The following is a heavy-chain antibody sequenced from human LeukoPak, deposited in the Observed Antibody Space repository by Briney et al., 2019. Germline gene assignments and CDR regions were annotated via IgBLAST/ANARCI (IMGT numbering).Heavy chain of an antibody. Sequence: ASVKVSCKASGGTFSRYAISWVRQAPGQGVQWMGEIIPIFGTANYAQKFQGRVTITTDESTSIAYMELRSLRSDDTAVYYCARVGYYYGSGSYYNDYWGQGTLVTVSS. D-gene: IGHD3-10*01. CDR3: ARVGYYYGSGSYYNDY. J-gene: IGHJ4*02. CDR1: GGTFSRYA. V-gene: IGHV1-69*05. CDR2: IIPIFGTA.